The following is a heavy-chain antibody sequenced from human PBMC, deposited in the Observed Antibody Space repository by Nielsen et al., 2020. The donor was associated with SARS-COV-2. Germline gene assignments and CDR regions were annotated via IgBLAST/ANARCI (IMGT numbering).Heavy chain of an antibody. V-gene: IGHV3-11*01. J-gene: IGHJ5*02. CDR1: GFTFSDYY. D-gene: IGHD2-15*01. CDR2: ISSSGSTI. Sequence: GESLKISCAASGFTFSDYYMSWIRQAPGKGLEWVSYISSSGSTIYYADSVKGRFTISRDNAKNSLYLQMNSLRAEDTAVYYCARGGDVVVVAADNWFDPWGQGTLVTVSS. CDR3: ARGGDVVVVAADNWFDP.